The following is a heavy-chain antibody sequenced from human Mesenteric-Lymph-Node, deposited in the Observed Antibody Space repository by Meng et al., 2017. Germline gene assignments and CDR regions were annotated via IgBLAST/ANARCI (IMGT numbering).Heavy chain of an antibody. J-gene: IGHJ3*02. Sequence: GESLKISCAASGFTFSSYAMSWVRQAPGKGLVWVSRINSDGSSTSYADSVKGRFTISRDNAKNTLYLQMNSLRAEDTAVYYCARVSRGIAVAGINAFDIWGQGTMVTVS. V-gene: IGHV3-74*01. D-gene: IGHD6-19*01. CDR3: ARVSRGIAVAGINAFDI. CDR2: INSDGSST. CDR1: GFTFSSYA.